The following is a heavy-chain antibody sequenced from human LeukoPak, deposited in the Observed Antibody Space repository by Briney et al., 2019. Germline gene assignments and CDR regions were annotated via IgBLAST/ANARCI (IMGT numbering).Heavy chain of an antibody. CDR1: GYTFTSYG. Sequence: ASVKVSCKASGYTFTSYGISWVRQAPGQGLEWMGWISAYNGNTNYAQKLQGRVTMTTDTSTSTAYMELRSLRSDDTAVYYCARDGGEVPAAIRGWFDPWGQGTLVTVSS. V-gene: IGHV1-18*01. J-gene: IGHJ5*02. D-gene: IGHD2-2*02. CDR3: ARDGGEVPAAIRGWFDP. CDR2: ISAYNGNT.